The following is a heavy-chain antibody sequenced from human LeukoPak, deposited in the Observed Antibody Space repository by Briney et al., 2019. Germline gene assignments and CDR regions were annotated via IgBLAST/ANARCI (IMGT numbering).Heavy chain of an antibody. V-gene: IGHV3-30*02. Sequence: GGSLRLSCAASGFTFNSYGMHWVRQAPGKRLEWVTFIRYDGSNKYYADSVKGRFTISSDNSKNTLYLQMNSMRAEDTAVYYCAKGPDHDYIWGTYRYLDYWGQGTLVTVSS. CDR2: IRYDGSNK. CDR3: AKGPDHDYIWGTYRYLDY. CDR1: GFTFNSYG. D-gene: IGHD3-16*02. J-gene: IGHJ4*02.